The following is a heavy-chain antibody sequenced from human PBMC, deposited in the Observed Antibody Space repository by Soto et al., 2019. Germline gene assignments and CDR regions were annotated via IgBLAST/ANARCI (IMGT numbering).Heavy chain of an antibody. CDR3: AREPVTGVDYGMDV. CDR2: IYSSGGT. J-gene: IGHJ6*02. D-gene: IGHD6-19*01. V-gene: IGHV4-4*07. CDR1: GGSMNTYY. Sequence: PSETLSLTCTVSGGSMNTYYWTWIRQPGGKGLECVGRIYSSGGTNYNPSLQSRVTMSVDTSKKRISLKLTSVTAADTAVYYCAREPVTGVDYGMDVWGQGTRVPVSS.